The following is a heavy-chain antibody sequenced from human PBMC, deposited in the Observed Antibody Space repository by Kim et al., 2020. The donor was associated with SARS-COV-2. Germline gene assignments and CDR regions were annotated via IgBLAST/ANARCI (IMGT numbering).Heavy chain of an antibody. CDR2: IYPGDSDT. J-gene: IGHJ4*02. Sequence: GESLKISCKGSGYSFTSYWIGWVRQMPGKGLEWMGIIYPGDSDTRYSPSFQGQVTISADKSISTAYLQWSSLKASDTAMYYCARRFSYYYDSSGYYFLDYWGQGTLVTVSS. CDR3: ARRFSYYYDSSGYYFLDY. CDR1: GYSFTSYW. V-gene: IGHV5-51*01. D-gene: IGHD3-22*01.